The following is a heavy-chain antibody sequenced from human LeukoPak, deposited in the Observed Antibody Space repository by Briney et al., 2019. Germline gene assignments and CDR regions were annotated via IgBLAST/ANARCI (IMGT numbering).Heavy chain of an antibody. CDR1: GFTFSSYS. V-gene: IGHV3-48*02. D-gene: IGHD4-17*01. CDR2: ISSSSTSI. Sequence: PGGSLILSCAASGFTFSSYSMNWVRQAPGKGLEWVSYISSSSTSISYADSVKGRFTTSRDNAKNSLYLEMNSLRDEDTAVYYCARDRTSDNGDYFDHWGQGTQVTVSS. J-gene: IGHJ4*02. CDR3: ARDRTSDNGDYFDH.